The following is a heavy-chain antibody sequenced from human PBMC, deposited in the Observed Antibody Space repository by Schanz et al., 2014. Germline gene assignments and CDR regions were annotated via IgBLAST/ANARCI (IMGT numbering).Heavy chain of an antibody. Sequence: EVKLVESGGGLVQPGGSLRLSCAASGFTFSDHFMDWVRQAPGKGLEWVGRIKSKVDGGTTDNAAPVQGRFTISRDDSKNTLHLQMNSLKTEDTAVYYCSTDLTAVDYDAIGLWGQGTMVTGSS. CDR3: STDLTAVDYDAIGL. V-gene: IGHV3-15*01. CDR2: IKSKVDGGTT. CDR1: GFTFSDHF. D-gene: IGHD4-17*01. J-gene: IGHJ3*01.